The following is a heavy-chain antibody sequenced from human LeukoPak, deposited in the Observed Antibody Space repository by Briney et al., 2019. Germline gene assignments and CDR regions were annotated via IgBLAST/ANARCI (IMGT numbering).Heavy chain of an antibody. CDR3: ARVLPREVTFDY. CDR2: ISSSSSYI. CDR1: GFTFSRYS. V-gene: IGHV3-21*01. D-gene: IGHD4-23*01. J-gene: IGHJ4*02. Sequence: GRSLRLSCAASGFTFSRYSMNWVRHAPGKGLEWVSSISSSSSYIYYADSVKGRFTISRDNAKNSLYLQMNSLRAEDTAVYYCARVLPREVTFDYWAREPWSPSRQ.